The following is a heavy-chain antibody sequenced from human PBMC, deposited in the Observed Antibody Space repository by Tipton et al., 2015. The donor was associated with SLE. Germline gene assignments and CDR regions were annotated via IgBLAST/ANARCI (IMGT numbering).Heavy chain of an antibody. Sequence: TLSLTCAVYGGSFSGYYWSWIRQPPGKGLEWIGSIYYSGSTYYNPSLKSRVTISVDTSKNQFSLKLSSVTAADTAVYYCARLAVAGRDYWGQGTLVTVSS. J-gene: IGHJ4*02. V-gene: IGHV4-34*01. D-gene: IGHD6-19*01. CDR1: GGSFSGYY. CDR3: ARLAVAGRDY. CDR2: IYYSGST.